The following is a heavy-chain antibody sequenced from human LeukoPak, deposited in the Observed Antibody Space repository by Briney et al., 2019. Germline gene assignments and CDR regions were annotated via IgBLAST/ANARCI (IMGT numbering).Heavy chain of an antibody. D-gene: IGHD3-22*01. Sequence: ASVKVSCKASGYTFPSYFMHWVRQAPGQGLEWMGGIIPIFGTANYAQKFQGRVTITADESTSTAYMELSSLRSEDTAVYYCARGYYYDSSGYSGFDYWGQGTLVTVSS. CDR1: GYTFPSYF. CDR2: IIPIFGTA. V-gene: IGHV1-69*13. CDR3: ARGYYYDSSGYSGFDY. J-gene: IGHJ4*02.